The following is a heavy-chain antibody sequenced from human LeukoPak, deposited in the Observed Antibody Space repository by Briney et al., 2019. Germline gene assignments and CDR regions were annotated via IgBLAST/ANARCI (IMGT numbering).Heavy chain of an antibody. CDR2: IYYTGST. V-gene: IGHV4-59*01. CDR1: GDSISSYY. Sequence: SETLSLTCTVSGDSISSYYCSWIRQPPGKGLEWIGYIYYTGSTNYNPSLKSRVTISIDTSKNQFSLNLSSVTAADTAVYYCARGASGYSYGWGQGTLVTVSS. CDR3: ARGASGYSYG. D-gene: IGHD5-18*01. J-gene: IGHJ4*02.